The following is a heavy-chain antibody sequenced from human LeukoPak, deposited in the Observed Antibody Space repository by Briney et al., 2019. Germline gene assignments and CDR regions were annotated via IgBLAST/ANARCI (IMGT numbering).Heavy chain of an antibody. CDR3: AKDNYAYKTSPYNFDY. V-gene: IGHV3-23*01. Sequence: GGSLRLSSAASGFTFSSYAMSWGRQAPGKGLEWVSALSVGGGSTYYADSVRGRVTISRDNSKSTLSLQINSLRAEDTAVYYCAKDNYAYKTSPYNFDYWGQGTPVTVSS. CDR2: LSVGGGST. J-gene: IGHJ4*02. CDR1: GFTFSSYA. D-gene: IGHD5-24*01.